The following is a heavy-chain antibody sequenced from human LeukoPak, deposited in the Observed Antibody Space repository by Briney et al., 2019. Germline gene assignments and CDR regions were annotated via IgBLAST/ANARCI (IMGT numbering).Heavy chain of an antibody. D-gene: IGHD5-12*01. CDR3: ARGAASTGYDPYFDY. Sequence: PGGSLRLSCAASGFTFSSYEMNWVRQAPGKGLEWVSSISSTSSYIYYADSLKGRFTISRDNAKNSLYLQMNSLRAEDTAVYYCARGAASTGYDPYFDYWGQGTLVTVSS. CDR2: ISSTSSYI. V-gene: IGHV3-21*01. CDR1: GFTFSSYE. J-gene: IGHJ4*02.